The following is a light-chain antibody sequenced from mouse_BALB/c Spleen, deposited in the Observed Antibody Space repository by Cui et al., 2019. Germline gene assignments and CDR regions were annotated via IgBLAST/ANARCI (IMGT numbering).Light chain of an antibody. CDR3: QHFYSTPYT. CDR1: GNIDNY. V-gene: IGKV12-41*01. J-gene: IGKJ4*01. CDR2: NAK. Sequence: DIQMTQSPASLSASVGETVTITCRASGNIDNYLAWYQQKQGKSPQLLIYNAKSLADGVPSRFSGSGSGTKFSLKINSLQPEDFGSYYCQHFYSTPYTFGSGTKLEIK.